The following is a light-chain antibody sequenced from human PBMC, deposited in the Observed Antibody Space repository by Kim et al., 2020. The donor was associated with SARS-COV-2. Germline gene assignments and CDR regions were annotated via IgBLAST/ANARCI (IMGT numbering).Light chain of an antibody. CDR3: QQRSNWPQT. J-gene: IGKJ2*01. CDR1: QSVSSY. V-gene: IGKV3-11*01. CDR2: GAS. Sequence: LCPVERAPLAGRARQSVSSYLAWYQQKPGQAPRLLIYGASNRATGIPARFSGSGSGTDFTLTNSSLEPEDFAVYYYQQRSNWPQTFGQGTKLEI.